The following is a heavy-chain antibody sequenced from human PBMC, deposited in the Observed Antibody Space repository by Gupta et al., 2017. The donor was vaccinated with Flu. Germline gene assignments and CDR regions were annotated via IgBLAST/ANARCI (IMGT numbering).Heavy chain of an antibody. J-gene: IGHJ6*02. CDR1: GGTFPSYA. D-gene: IGHD3-22*01. Sequence: QVLLLQSGAEVKKPGSSVKVSCKSSGGTFPSYALSWVRQAPGQGLEWVGGVIPILGTVKYAQKFEGRVTITADEPTSTTNMEVRSLTSEDTAVYYWARTPPGYYDGTGGYHYGLDVWGQGTTVIVSS. V-gene: IGHV1-69*01. CDR2: VIPILGTV. CDR3: ARTPPGYYDGTGGYHYGLDV.